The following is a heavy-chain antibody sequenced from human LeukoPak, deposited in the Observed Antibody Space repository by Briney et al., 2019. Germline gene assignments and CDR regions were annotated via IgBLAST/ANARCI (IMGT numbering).Heavy chain of an antibody. J-gene: IGHJ5*02. V-gene: IGHV3-23*01. D-gene: IGHD6-6*01. CDR1: GFNFSSYA. CDR2: ISGSGGST. Sequence: TGGSLRLSCAASGFNFSSYAMSWVRQAPGKGLEGVSAISGSGGSTYYADTVKGRFTISRDNSKNTLYLQMSSLRAEDTAVYYCAKGSSSVRGTDFDPWGQGTLVTVSS. CDR3: AKGSSSVRGTDFDP.